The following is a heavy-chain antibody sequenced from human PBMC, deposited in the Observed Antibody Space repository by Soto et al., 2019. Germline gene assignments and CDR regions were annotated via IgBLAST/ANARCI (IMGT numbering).Heavy chain of an antibody. CDR3: ASRHLRGNF. D-gene: IGHD3-3*01. Sequence: EVELLESGGGLARPGGSLRLSCAASGFTFRNFAMSWVRQAPGEGMEWIASISASDDTTYYADSVQGRFSISRDNSRKTLYFPMSSLRVADTALYLSASRHLRGNFWGQGARVTVSS. CDR2: ISASDDTT. J-gene: IGHJ4*02. CDR1: GFTFRNFA. V-gene: IGHV3-23*01.